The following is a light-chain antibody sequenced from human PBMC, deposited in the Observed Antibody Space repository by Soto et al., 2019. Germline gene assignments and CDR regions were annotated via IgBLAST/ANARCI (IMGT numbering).Light chain of an antibody. CDR2: KAS. J-gene: IGKJ1*01. V-gene: IGKV1-5*03. CDR3: QQYRTYWS. CDR1: QSISGW. Sequence: DIQMTQSPSTLSASVGDRVTITCRASQSISGWLAWYQQKPGKAPEVLIYKASSLESGVPSGFSGSGSGTEFSPTSSSLLPDDFSTYYCQQYRTYWSFGQGTKVEFK.